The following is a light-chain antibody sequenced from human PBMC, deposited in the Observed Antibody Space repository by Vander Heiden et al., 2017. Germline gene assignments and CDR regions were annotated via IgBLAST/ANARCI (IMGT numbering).Light chain of an antibody. Sequence: QSVLTQPPSVSGAPGQRVTIPCTGSSSNIGAGYDVHWYQQLPGTAPKLLIYGNSNRPSGVPDRFSGSKSGTSASLAITGLQAEDEADYYCQSYDSSLSGLMVFGGGTKLTVL. V-gene: IGLV1-40*01. CDR1: SSNIGAGYD. CDR3: QSYDSSLSGLMV. CDR2: GNS. J-gene: IGLJ2*01.